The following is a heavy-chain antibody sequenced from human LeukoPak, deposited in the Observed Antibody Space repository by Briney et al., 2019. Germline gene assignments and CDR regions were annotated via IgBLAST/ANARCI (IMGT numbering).Heavy chain of an antibody. CDR1: GYTFTRYG. Sequence: ASVKVSCKASGYTFTRYGINWVRQATGQGLEWMGWMNPNSGNTAYAQKFQGRVTMTRNTSISTAYMELSSLRSEDTAVYYCASSVYCSGGSCYSSFDYWGQGTLVTVSS. J-gene: IGHJ4*02. CDR3: ASSVYCSGGSCYSSFDY. CDR2: MNPNSGNT. D-gene: IGHD2-15*01. V-gene: IGHV1-8*01.